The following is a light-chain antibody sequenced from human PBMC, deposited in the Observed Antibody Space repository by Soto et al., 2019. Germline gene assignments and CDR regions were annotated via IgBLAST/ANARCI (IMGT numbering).Light chain of an antibody. CDR1: QSVSSN. CDR2: DAS. CDR3: HQYNNWPPLT. Sequence: EIVMTQSPATLSVSPGERATLSCRASQSVSSNLAWYQLKPGQTPRLLIHDASTRATGIPARYSGSGSGTEFTLTISSLQSEDAALYYCHQYNNWPPLTFGGGTKVEIK. J-gene: IGKJ4*01. V-gene: IGKV3-15*01.